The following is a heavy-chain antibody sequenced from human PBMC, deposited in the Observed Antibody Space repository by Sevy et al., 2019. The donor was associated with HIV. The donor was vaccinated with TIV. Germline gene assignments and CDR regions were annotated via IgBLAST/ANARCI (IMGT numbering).Heavy chain of an antibody. J-gene: IGHJ4*02. V-gene: IGHV3-23*01. CDR1: GFTFSSYA. CDR3: EKDDYGDNGVFDF. D-gene: IGHD4-17*01. Sequence: GGSLRLSCAASGFTFSSYAMSWVRQAPGKGLKWVSTISGSGGSTYCADSVKGRFTISRDNSKTTLYLQMNSLRAEDTAVYYCEKDDYGDNGVFDFWGQGTLVTVSS. CDR2: ISGSGGST.